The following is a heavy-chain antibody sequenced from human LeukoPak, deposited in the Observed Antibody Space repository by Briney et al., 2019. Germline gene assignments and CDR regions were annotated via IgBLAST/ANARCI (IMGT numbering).Heavy chain of an antibody. J-gene: IGHJ4*02. CDR3: ARYFCTDTTCRLFDL. Sequence: PGGSLRLSCAASGFTFSNYWMTWVRQAPGKGLEWVAHVKPDGSETLSVYSVRGRFTIFRDNAKNSLYLQMSIRRAEDTAVYYCARYFCTDTTCRLFDLWGQGILVTVSS. V-gene: IGHV3-7*01. D-gene: IGHD3/OR15-3a*01. CDR1: GFTFSNYW. CDR2: VKPDGSET.